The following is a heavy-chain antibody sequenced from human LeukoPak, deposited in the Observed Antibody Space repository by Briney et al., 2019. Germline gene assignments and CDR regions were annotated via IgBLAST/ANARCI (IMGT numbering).Heavy chain of an antibody. CDR2: ISGSGGST. CDR3: AKDLLQLWYKGAFDY. V-gene: IGHV3-23*01. D-gene: IGHD5-18*01. CDR1: GFTFSGYA. Sequence: PGGSLRLSCAASGFTFSGYAMSWVRQAPGKGLEWVSAISGSGGSTYYADSVKGRFTISRDNSKNTLYLQMNSLRAEDTAVYYCAKDLLQLWYKGAFDYWGQGTLVTVSS. J-gene: IGHJ4*02.